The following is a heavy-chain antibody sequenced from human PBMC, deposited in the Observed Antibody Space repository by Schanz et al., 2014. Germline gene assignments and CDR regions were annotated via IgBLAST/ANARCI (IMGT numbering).Heavy chain of an antibody. J-gene: IGHJ5*02. V-gene: IGHV3-21*01. D-gene: IGHD3-10*01. CDR3: ARPALWFGDNCFDP. CDR1: GFSFSSYA. CDR2: ISYGTSYI. Sequence: EVQLAESGGGLVQPGGSLRLSCAASGFSFSSYAMGWVRQARGKGLEWVSSISYGTSYIYYAESVKGRFTISRDNAKNSLYLQMNGLRAEDTAVYYCARPALWFGDNCFDPWGQGTLVTVSS.